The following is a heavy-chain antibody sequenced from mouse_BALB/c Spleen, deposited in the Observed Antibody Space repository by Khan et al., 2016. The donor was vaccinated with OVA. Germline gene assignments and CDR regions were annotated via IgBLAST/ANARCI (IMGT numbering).Heavy chain of an antibody. CDR2: VWGDGST. CDR3: AKFYYGGVSDWYFDV. D-gene: IGHD1-1*02. CDR1: GFSLTNYG. J-gene: IGHJ1*01. Sequence: QVQLKESGPGLVAPSQSLSITCTVSGFSLTNYGISWVHQPPGKGLEWLGVVWGDGSTNYHSALSSRLSISKDNSKSQVFLKPNSLQTDDTATYYCAKFYYGGVSDWYFDVWGAGTTVTVSS. V-gene: IGHV2-3*01.